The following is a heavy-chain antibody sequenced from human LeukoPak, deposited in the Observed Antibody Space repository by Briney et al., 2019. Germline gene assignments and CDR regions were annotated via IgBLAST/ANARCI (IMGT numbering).Heavy chain of an antibody. V-gene: IGHV4-30-2*01. D-gene: IGHD3-16*02. J-gene: IGHJ1*01. Sequence: PSETLSLTCAVSGGSISSGGYSWSWIRQPPGKGLEWIGYIYHSGGTYYNPSLKSRVTISVDRSKNQFSLKLSSVTAADTAVYYCARLSSRPGGYFQHWGQGTLVTVSS. CDR3: ARLSSRPGGYFQH. CDR1: GGSISSGGYS. CDR2: IYHSGGT.